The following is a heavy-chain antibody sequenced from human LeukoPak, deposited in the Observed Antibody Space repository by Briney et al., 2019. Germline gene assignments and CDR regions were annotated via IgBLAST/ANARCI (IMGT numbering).Heavy chain of an antibody. J-gene: IGHJ6*03. V-gene: IGHV3-30-3*01. Sequence: GRSLRLSCAASGFTFSSYAMHWVRQAPGKGLEWVAVISYDGSNKYYADSVKGRFTISRDNSKNTLYLQMNSLRSEDTAVYYCATAGRDGYNHASLDYYYYYMDVWGKGTTVTVSS. CDR2: ISYDGSNK. CDR1: GFTFSSYA. D-gene: IGHD5-24*01. CDR3: ATAGRDGYNHASLDYYYYYMDV.